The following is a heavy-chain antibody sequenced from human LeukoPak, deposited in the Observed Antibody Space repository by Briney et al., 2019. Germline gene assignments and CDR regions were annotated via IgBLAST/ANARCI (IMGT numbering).Heavy chain of an antibody. D-gene: IGHD3-22*01. V-gene: IGHV4-39*07. J-gene: IGHJ4*02. CDR2: IYYSGST. CDR1: GGSISSSSYY. CDR3: AREFNYYDSNCFDY. Sequence: SETLSLTCTVSGGSISSSSYYWGWIRQPPGKGLEWIGRIYYSGSTYYNPSLKSRVTISVDTSKNQFSLKLSSVTAADTAVYYCAREFNYYDSNCFDYWGQGTLVTVSS.